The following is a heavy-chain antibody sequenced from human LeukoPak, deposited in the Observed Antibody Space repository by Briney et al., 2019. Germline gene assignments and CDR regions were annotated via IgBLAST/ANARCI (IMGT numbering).Heavy chain of an antibody. CDR3: ASNGDNDY. D-gene: IGHD4-17*01. Sequence: PSETLSLTGTVSGGSISSYYWSWIRQPPGKGLEWIGYIYYSGSTNYNPSLKSRVTISVDTSKNQFSLKLSSVTAADTAVYYCASNGDNDYWGQGTLVTVSS. CDR2: IYYSGST. V-gene: IGHV4-59*01. J-gene: IGHJ4*02. CDR1: GGSISSYY.